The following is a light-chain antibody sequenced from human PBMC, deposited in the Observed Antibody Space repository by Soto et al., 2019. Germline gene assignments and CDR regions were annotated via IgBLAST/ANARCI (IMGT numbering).Light chain of an antibody. Sequence: EIVLTQSPATLSLSPGERATLSGRASQSVSSYLAWYQQKPGQAPRLLIYGASNRATGIPARFSGSGSGTDFTLTISSLEPEDFAVYYCQQRSNWPPAFGQGTRVEIK. CDR2: GAS. J-gene: IGKJ1*01. CDR1: QSVSSY. CDR3: QQRSNWPPA. V-gene: IGKV3-11*01.